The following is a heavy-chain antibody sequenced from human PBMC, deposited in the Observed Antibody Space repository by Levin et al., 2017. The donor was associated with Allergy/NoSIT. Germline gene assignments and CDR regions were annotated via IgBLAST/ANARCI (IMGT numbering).Heavy chain of an antibody. CDR2: ISAYNGNT. J-gene: IGHJ3*02. CDR3: ALYCSSTSCYTGGAFDI. V-gene: IGHV1-18*01. CDR1: GYTFTSYG. D-gene: IGHD2-2*02. Sequence: ASVKVSCKASGYTFTSYGISWVRQAPGQGLEWMGWISAYNGNTNYAQKPQGRVTMTTDTSTSTAYMELRSLRSDDTAVYYCALYCSSTSCYTGGAFDIWGQGTMVTVSS.